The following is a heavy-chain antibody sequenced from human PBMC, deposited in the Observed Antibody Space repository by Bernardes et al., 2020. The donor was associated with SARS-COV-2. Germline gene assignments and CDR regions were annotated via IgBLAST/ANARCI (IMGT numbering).Heavy chain of an antibody. Sequence: GGSLRLSCAASGFTFSSYAMSWVRQAPGKGLEWVSAISGSGGSTYYADSVKGRFTISRDNSKNTLYLQMNSLRAEDTAVYYCAKEVSYSSGWYGDAFDIWGQGTMVTVSS. V-gene: IGHV3-23*01. CDR2: ISGSGGST. J-gene: IGHJ3*02. CDR1: GFTFSSYA. D-gene: IGHD6-19*01. CDR3: AKEVSYSSGWYGDAFDI.